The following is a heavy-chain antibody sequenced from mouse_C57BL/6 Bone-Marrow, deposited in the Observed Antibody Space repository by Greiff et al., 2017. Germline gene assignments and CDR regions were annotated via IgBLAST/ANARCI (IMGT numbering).Heavy chain of an antibody. CDR3: ARLTTVVAWDAMGD. V-gene: IGHV5-12*01. CDR2: ISNGGGST. J-gene: IGHJ4*01. Sequence: DVMLVESGGGLVQPGGSLKLSCAASGFTFSDYYMYWVRQTPEKRLEWVAYISNGGGSTYYPDTVKGRFTISRDNAKNTLYLQMSRLKSEDTALYYCARLTTVVAWDAMGDWGQGTSVTVSS. D-gene: IGHD1-1*01. CDR1: GFTFSDYY.